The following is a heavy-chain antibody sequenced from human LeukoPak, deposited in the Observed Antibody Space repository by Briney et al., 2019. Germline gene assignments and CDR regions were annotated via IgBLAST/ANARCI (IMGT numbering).Heavy chain of an antibody. D-gene: IGHD6-19*01. CDR3: VRDLQQWLVRPDNWFDP. V-gene: IGHV3-30-3*01. J-gene: IGHJ5*02. CDR2: ISYDGSNK. Sequence: PGGSLRLSCAASGFTFSSYAMHWVRQAPGKGLEWVAVISYDGSNKYYADSVKGRFTISRDNSKNTLYLQMNSLRAEDTAVYYCVRDLQQWLVRPDNWFDPWGQGTLVTVSS. CDR1: GFTFSSYA.